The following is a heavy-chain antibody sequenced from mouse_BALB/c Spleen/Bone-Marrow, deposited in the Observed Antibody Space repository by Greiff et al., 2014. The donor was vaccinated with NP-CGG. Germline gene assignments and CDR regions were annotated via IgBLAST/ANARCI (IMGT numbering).Heavy chain of an antibody. CDR2: IDPETGGT. Sequence: QVQLKESGAELVRPGASVTLSCKASGYKSTDYEMHWVKQTPVHGLEWIGSIDPETGGTAYNQNFKGKATLTADRSSTTAYMELRSLTSEDSAVYYCTREGIYFGYDVPMDYWGQGTSVTVSS. J-gene: IGHJ4*01. CDR1: GYKSTDYE. D-gene: IGHD2-2*01. CDR3: TREGIYFGYDVPMDY. V-gene: IGHV1-15*01.